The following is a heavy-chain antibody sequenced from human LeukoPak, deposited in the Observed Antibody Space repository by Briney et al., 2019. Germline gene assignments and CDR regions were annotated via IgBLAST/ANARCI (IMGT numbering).Heavy chain of an antibody. J-gene: IGHJ1*01. D-gene: IGHD3-22*01. Sequence: SGPTLVNPTQTLTLTCTFSGFSLSTSGVGVDWIRQPPGKALDWLALIYWDDDKRYSPSLKSRLTITKDTSKNQVVLTMTDMDPVDTATYYCAHRRRSYYDSSGYYVEYFQHWGRGTLVTVSS. CDR2: IYWDDDK. CDR1: GFSLSTSGVG. V-gene: IGHV2-5*02. CDR3: AHRRRSYYDSSGYYVEYFQH.